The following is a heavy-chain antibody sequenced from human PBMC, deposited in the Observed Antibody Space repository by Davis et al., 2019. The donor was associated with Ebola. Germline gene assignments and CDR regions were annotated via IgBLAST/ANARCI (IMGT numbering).Heavy chain of an antibody. CDR1: GWPFSTYY. V-gene: IGHV4-34*01. D-gene: IGHD1-26*01. J-gene: IGHJ6*02. Sequence: SETLSLTRAVYGWPFSTYYWTWFRQPPGKGLKWFGEINHSGSNNYNPSLKSRVTISLDTSTTQFSLNLTSVTAADTAVYYCATKSGDSYNGMDVWGQGTTVTVSS. CDR3: ATKSGDSYNGMDV. CDR2: INHSGSN.